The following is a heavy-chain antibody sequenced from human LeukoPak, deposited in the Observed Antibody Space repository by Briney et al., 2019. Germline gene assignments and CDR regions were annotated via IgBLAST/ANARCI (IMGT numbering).Heavy chain of an antibody. CDR3: ARGGFDILTDTYYFDY. D-gene: IGHD3-9*01. V-gene: IGHV1-18*04. Sequence: GASVKVSCKASGYTFTSYGISWVRQAPGQGLEWMGWISAYNGNTNYAQKLQGRVTMTTDTSTSTAYLELRSLMSDDTAVEYYARGGFDILTDTYYFDYWGQGALVTVSS. J-gene: IGHJ4*02. CDR1: GYTFTSYG. CDR2: ISAYNGNT.